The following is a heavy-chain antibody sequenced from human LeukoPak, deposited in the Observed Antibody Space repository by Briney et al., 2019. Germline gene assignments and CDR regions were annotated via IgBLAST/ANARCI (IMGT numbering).Heavy chain of an antibody. D-gene: IGHD5-12*01. CDR1: GFTVSSNY. J-gene: IGHJ4*02. V-gene: IGHV3-53*01. CDR2: IYSGGST. Sequence: GGSLRLSCAASGFTVSSNYMSWVRQAPGKGLEWVSVIYSGGSTYYADSVKGRFTISRDNAKNSLYLQMNSLRAEDTAVYYCARIKGEWLRYFFDYWGQGTLVTVPS. CDR3: ARIKGEWLRYFFDY.